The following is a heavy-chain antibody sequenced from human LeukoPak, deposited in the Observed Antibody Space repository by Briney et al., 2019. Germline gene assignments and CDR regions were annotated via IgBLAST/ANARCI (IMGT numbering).Heavy chain of an antibody. J-gene: IGHJ4*02. Sequence: GGSLRLSCAASGFTFRNYWMSWVRQAPGKGLEWVANINQDGSEKYYVDSVKGRFTISRDNAKNSLYLQMSSLRAEDTAVYYCARRDTSGWYYFDYWGREPWSPSPQ. CDR2: INQDGSEK. CDR1: GFTFRNYW. D-gene: IGHD6-19*01. CDR3: ARRDTSGWYYFDY. V-gene: IGHV3-7*01.